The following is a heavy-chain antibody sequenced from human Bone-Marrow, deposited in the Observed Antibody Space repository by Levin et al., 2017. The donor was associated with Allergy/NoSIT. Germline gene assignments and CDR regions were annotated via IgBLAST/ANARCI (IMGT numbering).Heavy chain of an antibody. CDR2: VYNSGST. J-gene: IGHJ4*02. D-gene: IGHD1-26*01. CDR1: GGSIHSHY. Sequence: SQTLSLTCTVSGGSIHSHYWSWLRPSPRKGLEWIGNVYNSGSTKYNPSLKSRVTISVDTSKNQFSLNLRSVTAADTAMYYCARDQGGTYLGPFDYWGLGTLVTVSS. CDR3: ARDQGGTYLGPFDY. V-gene: IGHV4-59*11.